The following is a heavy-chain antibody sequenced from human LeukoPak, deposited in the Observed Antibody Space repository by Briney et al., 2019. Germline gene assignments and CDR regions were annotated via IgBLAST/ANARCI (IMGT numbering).Heavy chain of an antibody. J-gene: IGHJ5*02. Sequence: PSPTQSLTCTVSAVSISSGGYSWGWLRQHPGKGLEWIVYIYYSGSTYYNPSLKSPFTISIATTNNQFSLKLSSVTAADTAVYYWARGAGAYDSSGYPQMYNWFDPWGQGTLVTVSS. CDR1: AVSISSGGYS. V-gene: IGHV4-31*01. CDR3: ARGAGAYDSSGYPQMYNWFDP. D-gene: IGHD3-22*01. CDR2: IYYSGST.